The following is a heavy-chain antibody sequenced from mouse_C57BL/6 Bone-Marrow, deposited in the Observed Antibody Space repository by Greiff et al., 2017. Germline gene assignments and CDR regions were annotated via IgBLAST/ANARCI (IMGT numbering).Heavy chain of an antibody. D-gene: IGHD2-10*02. V-gene: IGHV1-69*01. Sequence: QVQLQQPGAELVMPGASVKLSCKASGYTFTSYWMHWVKQRPGQGLEWIGEIDPSDSYTNYNQKFKGKSTLTVDKSSSTAYMQLSSLTSEDSAGYDCAREGLVWLFAYWGQGTLVTVSA. CDR2: IDPSDSYT. CDR3: AREGLVWLFAY. J-gene: IGHJ3*01. CDR1: GYTFTSYW.